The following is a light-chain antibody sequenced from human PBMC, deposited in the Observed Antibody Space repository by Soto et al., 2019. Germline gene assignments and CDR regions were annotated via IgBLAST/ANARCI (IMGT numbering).Light chain of an antibody. J-gene: IGLJ3*02. Sequence: QSALTQPASVSGSPGQSITISCTGTSSDVGTYNYVSWYQHRPGNAPNLMIYDVSYRPSGVSNRFSGSKSATTASLTISGLQAEDEADYYGSSYTTSNAQVFGGGTKVTVL. V-gene: IGLV2-14*01. CDR1: SSDVGTYNY. CDR3: SSYTTSNAQV. CDR2: DVS.